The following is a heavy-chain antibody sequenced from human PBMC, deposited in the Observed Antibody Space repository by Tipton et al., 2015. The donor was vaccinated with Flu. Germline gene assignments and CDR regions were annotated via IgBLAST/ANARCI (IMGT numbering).Heavy chain of an antibody. V-gene: IGHV5-10-1*01. D-gene: IGHD3-16*01. CDR3: ARREYVRETDPSLGEYVYDY. J-gene: IGHJ4*02. Sequence: VQLVQSGAEVKKPGESLRISCQASGYSFTSYFISWVRQMPGKGLEWVGRIDPDDSETNYSPSFQGHVTISADKAISTAYLQWSSLKASDSAMYYCARREYVRETDPSLGEYVYDYWGQGTLVTVSS. CDR1: GYSFTSYF. CDR2: IDPDDSET.